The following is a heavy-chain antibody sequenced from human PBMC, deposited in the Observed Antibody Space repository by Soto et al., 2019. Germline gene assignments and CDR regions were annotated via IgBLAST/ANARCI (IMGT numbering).Heavy chain of an antibody. D-gene: IGHD6-6*01. CDR2: INHSGST. J-gene: IGHJ6*02. CDR3: ARHSAYSSSTPVGDV. CDR1: GGSFSGYY. V-gene: IGHV4-34*01. Sequence: SETLSLTCAVYGGSFSGYYWSWIRQPPGKGLEWIGEINHSGSTNYNPSLKSRVTISVDTSKNQFSLKLSSVTAADTAVYYCARHSAYSSSTPVGDVWGQGTTVTVSS.